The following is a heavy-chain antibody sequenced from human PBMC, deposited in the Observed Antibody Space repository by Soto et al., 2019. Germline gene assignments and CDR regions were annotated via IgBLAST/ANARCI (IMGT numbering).Heavy chain of an antibody. J-gene: IGHJ4*02. CDR1: GLTFSSYA. Sequence: QVQLVESGGGVVQPGRSLRLSCAASGLTFSSYAMHWVRQAPGKGLEWVAVISHDGSNKYYADSVKGLFTISRDNSNNTLYLDMNSLRAEDKAVYYSERDFHLQPFNYWGQGILVTVSS. D-gene: IGHD1-1*01. CDR3: ERDFHLQPFNY. V-gene: IGHV3-30-3*01. CDR2: ISHDGSNK.